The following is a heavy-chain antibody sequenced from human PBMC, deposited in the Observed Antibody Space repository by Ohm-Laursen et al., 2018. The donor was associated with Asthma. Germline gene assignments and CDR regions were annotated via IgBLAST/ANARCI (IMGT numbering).Heavy chain of an antibody. D-gene: IGHD4-17*01. CDR1: GFTFSSYG. Sequence: SLRLSCSASGFTFSSYGMHWVRQAPGKGLEWVAVISYDGSNKYYADSVKGRFTISRDSSKNTVYLQMNSLRADDTAVYYCARDPNTVTSYYFDYWGQGTLVTVSS. CDR3: ARDPNTVTSYYFDY. V-gene: IGHV3-30*03. CDR2: ISYDGSNK. J-gene: IGHJ4*02.